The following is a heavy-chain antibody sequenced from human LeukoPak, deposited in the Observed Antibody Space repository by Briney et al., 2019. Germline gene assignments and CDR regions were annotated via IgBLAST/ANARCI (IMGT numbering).Heavy chain of an antibody. Sequence: AGGSLRLSCAASGFTFSSYAMHWVRQAPGKGLEWVAVISYDGSNKYYADSVKGRFTISRDNSKNTLYLQMNSLRAEDTAVYYCARESTAMAPYYYYYYMDVWGKGTTVTVSS. J-gene: IGHJ6*03. V-gene: IGHV3-30*04. D-gene: IGHD5-18*01. CDR1: GFTFSSYA. CDR3: ARESTAMAPYYYYYYMDV. CDR2: ISYDGSNK.